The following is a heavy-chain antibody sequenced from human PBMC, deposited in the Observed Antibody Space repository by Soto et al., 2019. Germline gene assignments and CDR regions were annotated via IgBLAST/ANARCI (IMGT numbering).Heavy chain of an antibody. Sequence: GGSLRLSCAASGFTFTSYTMNWVRQAPGKGLEWVSSISSSSDYIYYADSMKGRFTISRDNAKNSLFLDMNSLTGEDTAVYYCARARVYATGPLDFWGQGTLVTVSS. CDR2: ISSSSDYI. V-gene: IGHV3-21*06. CDR3: ARARVYATGPLDF. D-gene: IGHD6-13*01. J-gene: IGHJ4*02. CDR1: GFTFTSYT.